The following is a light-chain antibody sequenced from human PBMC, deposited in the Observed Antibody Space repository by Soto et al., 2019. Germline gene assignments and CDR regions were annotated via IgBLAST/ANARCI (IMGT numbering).Light chain of an antibody. CDR1: QGVTSA. CDR2: DAS. Sequence: AIQLTQSPSSLSASVGDRVTITCRASQGVTSALAWYQQKPGKAPKLLIYDASSLESGVPSRFSGSGSGTDFTLTISSLQPEDFATYYCQQFNSYPRTFGQGTKLEIK. J-gene: IGKJ2*01. V-gene: IGKV1-13*02. CDR3: QQFNSYPRT.